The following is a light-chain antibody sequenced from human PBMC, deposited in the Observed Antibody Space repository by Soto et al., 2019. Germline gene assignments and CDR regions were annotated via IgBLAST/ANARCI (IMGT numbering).Light chain of an antibody. Sequence: EIVLTQSPGTLSLSPGERATLSCRASQSVSSSYLVWYQQKPGQAPRLLIYGASSRATGIPDMFSGSGSGTDFTLTISRLVPEDFAVYYCKQYGSSPRTFGQGTKVEIK. J-gene: IGKJ1*01. V-gene: IGKV3-20*01. CDR3: KQYGSSPRT. CDR2: GAS. CDR1: QSVSSSY.